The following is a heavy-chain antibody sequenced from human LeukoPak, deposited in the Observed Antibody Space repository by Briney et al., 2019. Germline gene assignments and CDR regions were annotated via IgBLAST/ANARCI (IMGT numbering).Heavy chain of an antibody. CDR3: ARERYSGSQDAFDI. CDR1: GVSISSYY. Sequence: PSETLSLTCTVSGVSISSYYWSWIRQPAGKGLEWIGRIYTSGSTNYNPSLKSRVTMSVDTSKNQFSLKLSSVTAADTAVYYCARERYSGSQDAFDIWGQGTMVTVSS. CDR2: IYTSGST. J-gene: IGHJ3*02. D-gene: IGHD1-26*01. V-gene: IGHV4-4*07.